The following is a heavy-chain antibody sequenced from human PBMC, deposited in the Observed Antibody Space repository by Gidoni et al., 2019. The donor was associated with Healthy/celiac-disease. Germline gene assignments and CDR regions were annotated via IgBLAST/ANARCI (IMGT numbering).Heavy chain of an antibody. Sequence: QLQLQESGPGLVKPSETLSLTCTVSGGSISSSSYYWGWIRQPPGKGLEWIGSIYYSGSTYYNPSLKSRVTISVDTSKNQFSLKLSSVTAADTAVYYCARDLAVTDDGDAFDIWGQGTMVTVSS. CDR1: GGSISSSSYY. CDR3: ARDLAVTDDGDAFDI. J-gene: IGHJ3*02. D-gene: IGHD4-17*01. V-gene: IGHV4-39*07. CDR2: IYYSGST.